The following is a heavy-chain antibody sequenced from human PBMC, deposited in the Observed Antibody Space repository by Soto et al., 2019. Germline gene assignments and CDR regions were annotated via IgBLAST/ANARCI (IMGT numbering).Heavy chain of an antibody. D-gene: IGHD6-19*01. CDR3: ARSSYSSGRNFDY. Sequence: SETLSLTCTVSGGSISSYYWSWIRQPPGKGLEWIGYIYYSGSTNYNPSLKSRGTISVDTSKNQFSLKLSSVTAANTAVYYCARSSYSSGRNFDYWGQGTLVTVSS. J-gene: IGHJ4*02. CDR2: IYYSGST. CDR1: GGSISSYY. V-gene: IGHV4-59*08.